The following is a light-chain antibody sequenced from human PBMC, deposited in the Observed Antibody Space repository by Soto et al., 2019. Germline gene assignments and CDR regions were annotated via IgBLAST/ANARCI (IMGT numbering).Light chain of an antibody. CDR1: SSNIGRNT. Sequence: QAVVTQPPSASGTPGQRVTMSCSGSSSNIGRNTVNWYQQLPGTAPKVLIYSNNERPSGVPDRFSGSKSGTSASLAISGLQSEDEADYYCGTWDDSLNGPVFGGGTKLTVL. J-gene: IGLJ3*02. V-gene: IGLV1-44*01. CDR2: SNN. CDR3: GTWDDSLNGPV.